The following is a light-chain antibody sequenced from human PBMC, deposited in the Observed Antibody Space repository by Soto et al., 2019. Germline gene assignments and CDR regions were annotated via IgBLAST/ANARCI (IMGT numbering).Light chain of an antibody. CDR3: HQYGYLGT. Sequence: EIVLTQSPGTLSLSPGERATLSCRASQGVTTQLAWYQQKPGQAPRLIIYDASIRATDIPDRFTGSGSGTDSTLTISRLEPEDFAVYYCHQYGYLGTFGQGTKVDIK. V-gene: IGKV3-20*01. J-gene: IGKJ1*01. CDR2: DAS. CDR1: QGVTTQ.